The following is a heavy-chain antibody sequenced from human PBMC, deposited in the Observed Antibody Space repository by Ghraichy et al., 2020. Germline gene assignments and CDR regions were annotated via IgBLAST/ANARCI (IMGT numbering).Heavy chain of an antibody. D-gene: IGHD5-18*01. V-gene: IGHV3-23*01. CDR3: AKDRSPGYSYGRAFDY. CDR1: GFTFSNYA. Sequence: GESLNISCAASGFTFSNYAMSWVRQAPGKGLEWVSALSISGDSTYYACSVKGRFAISRDNSQNTLYLQMNSLRAEDTAVYYCAKDRSPGYSYGRAFDYWGQGTLITVSS. J-gene: IGHJ4*02. CDR2: LSISGDST.